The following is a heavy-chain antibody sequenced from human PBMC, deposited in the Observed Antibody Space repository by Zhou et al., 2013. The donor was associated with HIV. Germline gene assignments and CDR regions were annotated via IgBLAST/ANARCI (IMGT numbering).Heavy chain of an antibody. CDR2: ISTYKGNT. V-gene: IGHV1-18*01. CDR1: GYTFTTYG. Sequence: QVQLVQSGAEVKKPGASVKVSCKASGYTFTTYGITWVRQAPGQGLEWMGWISTYKGNTNYAQKLQGRVTMTTDTSTSTAYMELRSLRSDDTAVYYCARGGMVRGVHPYYYHYMDVWGKGTTVTVSS. D-gene: IGHD3-10*01. CDR3: ARGGMVRGVHPYYYHYMDV. J-gene: IGHJ6*03.